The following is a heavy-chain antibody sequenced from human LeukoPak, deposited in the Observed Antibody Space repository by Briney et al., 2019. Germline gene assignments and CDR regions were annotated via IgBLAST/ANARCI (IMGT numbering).Heavy chain of an antibody. V-gene: IGHV3-23*01. Sequence: GGSLRLSCAGSGFTVSSYVMSWVRQAPGKGLEWVSGISGSGGSGGTYYADSVKGRFSISRDNSNNMLYLEMNSLRADDTAVYYCAKGGYYIHYFDYWGQGTLVTVSS. CDR3: AKGGYYIHYFDY. J-gene: IGHJ4*02. CDR2: ISGSGGSGGT. D-gene: IGHD3-22*01. CDR1: GFTVSSYV.